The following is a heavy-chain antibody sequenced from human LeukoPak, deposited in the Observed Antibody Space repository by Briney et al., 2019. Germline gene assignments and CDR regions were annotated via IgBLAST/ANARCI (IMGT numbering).Heavy chain of an antibody. D-gene: IGHD3-22*01. V-gene: IGHV4-59*12. Sequence: SETLSLTCTVSGGSISSYYWSWIRQPPGKGLEWIGYIYYSGSTYYNPSLKSRVTISVDTSKNQFSLKLSSVTAADTAVYYCARDGGYDSSGYSFDYWGQGTLVTVSS. J-gene: IGHJ4*02. CDR1: GGSISSYY. CDR3: ARDGGYDSSGYSFDY. CDR2: IYYSGST.